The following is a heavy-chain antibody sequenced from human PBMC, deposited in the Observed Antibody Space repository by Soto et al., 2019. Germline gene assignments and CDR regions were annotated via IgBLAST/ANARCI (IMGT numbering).Heavy chain of an antibody. CDR3: ARESEDLTSNFDY. CDR2: ISSTTNYI. CDR1: GFTFTRYS. J-gene: IGHJ4*02. Sequence: GGSLRLSCAASGFTFTRYSMNWVRQAPGKGLEWVSSISSTTNYIYYGDSMKGRFTISRDNAKNSLYLEMNSLRAEDTAVYYCARESEDLTSNFDYRGLGTPVTVSS. V-gene: IGHV3-21*06.